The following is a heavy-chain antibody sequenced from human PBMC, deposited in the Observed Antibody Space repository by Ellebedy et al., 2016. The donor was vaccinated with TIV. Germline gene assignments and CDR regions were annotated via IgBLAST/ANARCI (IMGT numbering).Heavy chain of an antibody. V-gene: IGHV5-51*01. CDR1: GYNFTRNW. CDR2: IFAGDSET. Sequence: GESLKISCKGSGYNFTRNWIGWVRQPRGKGLEWMGVIFAGDSETRYSPSFQGQVTISVDKPRTTAYLQWSSLKASDTAMYYCARRPDKFYYESSCYFDYWGQGTLVTVSS. D-gene: IGHD3-22*01. CDR3: ARRPDKFYYESSCYFDY. J-gene: IGHJ4*02.